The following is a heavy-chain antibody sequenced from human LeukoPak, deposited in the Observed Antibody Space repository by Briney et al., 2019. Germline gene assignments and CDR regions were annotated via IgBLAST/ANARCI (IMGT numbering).Heavy chain of an antibody. D-gene: IGHD4-17*01. CDR2: INHSGST. Sequence: SETLSLTCAVYGGSFSGYYWSWIRQPPGKGLEWIGEINHSGSTNCNPSLKSRVTISVDTSKNQFSLKLSSVTAADTAVYYCARARMTTVKFFDYWGQGTLVTVSS. CDR1: GGSFSGYY. V-gene: IGHV4-34*01. CDR3: ARARMTTVKFFDY. J-gene: IGHJ4*02.